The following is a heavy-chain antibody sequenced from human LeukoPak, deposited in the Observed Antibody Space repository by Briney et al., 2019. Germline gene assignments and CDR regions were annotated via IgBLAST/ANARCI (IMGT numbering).Heavy chain of an antibody. Sequence: ASVKVSCKXSGYTFSSYDINXXXXXTGXXXXXXGWXXXXXXXXXXXXXLQXXXXXXXXXSXSTAYMELSSLRSEDTAVYYCARXGLRAKTKFDYWGQGTLVTVSS. V-gene: IGHV1-8*01. CDR2: XXXXXXXX. CDR3: ARXGLRAKTKFDY. J-gene: IGHJ4*02. CDR1: GYTFSSYD. D-gene: IGHD4-17*01.